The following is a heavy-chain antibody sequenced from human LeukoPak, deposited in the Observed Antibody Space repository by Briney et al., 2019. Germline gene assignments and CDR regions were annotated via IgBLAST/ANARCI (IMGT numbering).Heavy chain of an antibody. CDR3: ARDTYYSESSGYYSGRRYYYYHMDV. Sequence: PGGSLRLSCAASGFTFSSYWMSWVRQAPGKGLEWVANIKQDGSEKYYVDSVKGRFTISRDNAKNSLYLQMNSLRAEDTAVYYCARDTYYSESSGYYSGRRYYYYHMDVWGKGTTVTVSS. V-gene: IGHV3-7*01. D-gene: IGHD3-22*01. J-gene: IGHJ6*03. CDR1: GFTFSSYW. CDR2: IKQDGSEK.